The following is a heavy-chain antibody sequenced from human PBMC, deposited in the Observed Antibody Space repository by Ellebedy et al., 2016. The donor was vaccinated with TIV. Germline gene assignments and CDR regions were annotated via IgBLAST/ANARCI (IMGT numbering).Heavy chain of an antibody. Sequence: GESLKISCAASGFTFSGSAMHWARQSSGKGLEWIGRIRSQANSYATAYAPSVKGRFFISRDDSKNTAYLHMNSLNTEDSDVYYCTRRGVSGGITFDYWGQGTLVTVSS. J-gene: IGHJ4*02. CDR2: IRSQANSYAT. CDR3: TRRGVSGGITFDY. CDR1: GFTFSGSA. D-gene: IGHD1-20*01. V-gene: IGHV3-73*01.